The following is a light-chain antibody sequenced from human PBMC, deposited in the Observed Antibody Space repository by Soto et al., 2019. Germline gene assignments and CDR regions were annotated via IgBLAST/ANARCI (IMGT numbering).Light chain of an antibody. CDR3: QQASSFPLT. J-gene: IGKJ4*01. V-gene: IGKV1-12*01. Sequence: IQMTQSPSSMSASVGDSVTITCRASQLISSWLAWYQVKPGKAPKLLIYGASNRESGVPSRFSGSEAGTLFTLTINSLQPEDFATYYCQQASSFPLTFGGGTEVEV. CDR1: QLISSW. CDR2: GAS.